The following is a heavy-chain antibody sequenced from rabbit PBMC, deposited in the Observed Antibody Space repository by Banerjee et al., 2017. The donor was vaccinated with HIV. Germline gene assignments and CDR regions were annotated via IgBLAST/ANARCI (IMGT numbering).Heavy chain of an antibody. CDR2: INTSSGNA. V-gene: IGHV1S45*01. CDR1: GIDFSSCG. CDR3: AREVVAHYYGMDL. Sequence: QEQLVEYGGDLVQPEGSLTLTCKASGIDFSSCGIGWVRQAPGKGLEWIACINTSSGNAVYASWAKGRFTISKSSSTTVTLQGPSLTAADTATYFCAREVVAHYYGMDLWGQGTLVTVS. D-gene: IGHD4-1*01. J-gene: IGHJ6*01.